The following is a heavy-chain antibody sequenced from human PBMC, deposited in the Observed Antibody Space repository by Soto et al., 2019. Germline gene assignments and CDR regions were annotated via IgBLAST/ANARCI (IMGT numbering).Heavy chain of an antibody. CDR3: AKGPAGGDTHRSADY. D-gene: IGHD3-16*01. J-gene: IGHJ4*02. CDR2: IRNDGCNE. V-gene: IGHV3-30*18. CDR1: GFTFSNYG. Sequence: GGSLRRSCASSGFTFSNYGMHWVRQAPGKGLGWVAVIRNDGCNEYYADYVKGRFTISRDNPKHTLYLQMNSLRAEDTAVYYCAKGPAGGDTHRSADYWGQGALVTVSS.